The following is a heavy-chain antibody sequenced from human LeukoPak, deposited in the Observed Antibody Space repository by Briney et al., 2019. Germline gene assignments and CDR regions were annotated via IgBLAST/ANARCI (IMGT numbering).Heavy chain of an antibody. J-gene: IGHJ4*02. V-gene: IGHV3-66*01. D-gene: IGHD3-10*01. CDR1: GFTVSSNY. CDR2: IYSGGST. CDR3: ARVLAMVRGVIDY. Sequence: QSGGSLRLSCAASGFTVSSNYMSWVRQAPGKGLEWVSVIYSGGSTYYADSVKGRFTISRDNSKNTLYLQMNSLRAEDTAVYYCARVLAMVRGVIDYWGQGTLVTVSS.